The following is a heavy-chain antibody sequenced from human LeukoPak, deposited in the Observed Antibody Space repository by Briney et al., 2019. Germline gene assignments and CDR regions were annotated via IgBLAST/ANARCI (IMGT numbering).Heavy chain of an antibody. J-gene: IGHJ3*02. CDR1: GGSFSGYY. Sequence: SETLSLTCAVYGGSFSGYYWSWIRQPPGKGLEWIGEINHSGSTNYNPSLKSRVTISVDTSKNQFSLKLSSVTAADTAVYYCARGRRSIAARWAFDIWGQGTMVTVSS. D-gene: IGHD6-6*01. CDR3: ARGRRSIAARWAFDI. V-gene: IGHV4-34*01. CDR2: INHSGST.